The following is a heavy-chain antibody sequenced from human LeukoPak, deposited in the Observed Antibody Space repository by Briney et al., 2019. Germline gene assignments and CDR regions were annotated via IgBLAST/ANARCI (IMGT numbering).Heavy chain of an antibody. Sequence: GGSLRLSCAASGFTFSSYAMSWVRQAPGKGLEWVSGISGSGGTTYYADSVKGRFTISRDNAKNSLYLYIHSLTGEDTAVYYCARDRSGSYCTDFWGRGTLVTVS. CDR2: ISGSGGTT. D-gene: IGHD1-26*01. V-gene: IGHV3-23*01. J-gene: IGHJ4*02. CDR1: GFTFSSYA. CDR3: ARDRSGSYCTDF.